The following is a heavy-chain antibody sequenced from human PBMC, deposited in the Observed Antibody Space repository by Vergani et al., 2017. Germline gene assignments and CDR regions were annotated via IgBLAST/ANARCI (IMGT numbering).Heavy chain of an antibody. J-gene: IGHJ4*02. V-gene: IGHV4-59*12. CDR2: IYYSGST. CDR3: ATYPAGYSGYEPLGY. D-gene: IGHD5-12*01. Sequence: QVQLQESGPGLVKPSETLSLTCTVSGGSISSYYWSWIRQPPGKGLEWIGYIYYSGSTYYNPSLKSRVTISVDTSKNQFSLKLSSVTAADTAVYYCATYPAGYSGYEPLGYWGQGTLVTVSS. CDR1: GGSISSYY.